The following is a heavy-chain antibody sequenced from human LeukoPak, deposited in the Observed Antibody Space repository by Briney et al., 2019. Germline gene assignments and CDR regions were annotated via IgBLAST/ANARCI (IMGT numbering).Heavy chain of an antibody. Sequence: EASVKVSCKASGYTFTGYFLHWVRRAPGQGFEWMGWINPNSGGTYYTQRFQGRVTMTRDTSISTAYMELSSLRSDDTAVYYCARAQSLTAPAGTFANSWGQGTLVTASS. V-gene: IGHV1-2*02. CDR1: GYTFTGYF. CDR2: INPNSGGT. J-gene: IGHJ4*02. CDR3: ARAQSLTAPAGTFANS. D-gene: IGHD6-13*01.